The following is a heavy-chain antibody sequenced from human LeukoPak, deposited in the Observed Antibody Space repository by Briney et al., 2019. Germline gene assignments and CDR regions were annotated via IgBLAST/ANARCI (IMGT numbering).Heavy chain of an antibody. Sequence: SETLPSPALSMVGPSVVTTGAGSASPQGRGWSGLGKINHSGSTNHNPSLKSRVTISVDTSKNQFSLKLSSVTAADTAVYYCAGFGGYDSFNDYWGQGTLVTVSS. CDR1: VGPSVVTT. CDR2: INHSGST. J-gene: IGHJ4*02. D-gene: IGHD5-12*01. CDR3: AGFGGYDSFNDY. V-gene: IGHV4-34*01.